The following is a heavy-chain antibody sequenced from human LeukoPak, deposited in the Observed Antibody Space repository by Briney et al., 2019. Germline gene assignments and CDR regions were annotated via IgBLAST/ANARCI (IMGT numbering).Heavy chain of an antibody. CDR2: ISSSGGTI. CDR1: GFTFSDNC. CDR3: ARDSIFITELRGCVEY. J-gene: IGHJ4*02. D-gene: IGHD1-20*01. Sequence: PGGPLSLTCAASGFTFSDNCISWIRQAPGKGLEWVSYISSSGGTIYYADSVKGRFTISRDSAKNSLYLQMNSLRAEDTAVYYCARDSIFITELRGCVEYWGRGALVTVSS. V-gene: IGHV3-11*01.